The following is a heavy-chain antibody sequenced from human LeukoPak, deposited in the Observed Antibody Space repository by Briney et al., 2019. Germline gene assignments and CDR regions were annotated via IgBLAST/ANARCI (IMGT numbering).Heavy chain of an antibody. CDR1: GFTFSDYY. V-gene: IGHV4-38-2*02. CDR2: IYYSGST. Sequence: PGGSLRLSCAASGFTFSDYYMSWIRQPPGKGLEWIGSIYYSGSTYYNPSLKSRVTISVDTSKNQFSLKLSSVTAADTAVYYCAREVVTPGFDYWGQGTLVTVSS. J-gene: IGHJ4*02. D-gene: IGHD4-23*01. CDR3: AREVVTPGFDY.